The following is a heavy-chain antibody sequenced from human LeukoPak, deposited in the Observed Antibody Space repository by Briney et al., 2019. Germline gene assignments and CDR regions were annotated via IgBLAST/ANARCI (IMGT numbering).Heavy chain of an antibody. V-gene: IGHV4-61*01. CDR3: ARVIGAAPYYFDY. J-gene: IGHJ4*02. CDR1: GASISSASYY. Sequence: SETLSLTCTVSGASISSASYYWSWIRQPPGKRLEWIGYIYYSGSTNYNLSLKSRLTISLDTSKNQFSLNLSSVTAADTAVYYCARVIGAAPYYFDYWGQGILVTVSS. CDR2: IYYSGST. D-gene: IGHD2/OR15-2a*01.